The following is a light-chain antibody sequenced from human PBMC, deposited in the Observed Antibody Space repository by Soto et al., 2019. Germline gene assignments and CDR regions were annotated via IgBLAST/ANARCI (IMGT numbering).Light chain of an antibody. J-gene: IGKJ1*01. Sequence: EIVLTQSPGTLSLSPGERAALSCRASQSVSSSYLSWYQQKPGQPPRLLIYGASSRATGIPDRFSGSGSGTDFTLTISRLEPEDFAMYYCQQYGSSSWTFGPGTKVEIK. V-gene: IGKV3-20*01. CDR2: GAS. CDR1: QSVSSSY. CDR3: QQYGSSSWT.